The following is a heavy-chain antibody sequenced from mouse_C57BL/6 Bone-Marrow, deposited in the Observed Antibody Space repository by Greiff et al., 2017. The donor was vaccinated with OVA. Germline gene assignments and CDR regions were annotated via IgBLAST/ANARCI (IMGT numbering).Heavy chain of an antibody. V-gene: IGHV1-19*01. D-gene: IGHD2-3*01. Sequence: VQLKQSGPVLVKPGASVKMSCKASGYTFTDYYMNWVKQSHGKSLEWIGVINPYNGGTSYNQKFKGKATLTVDKSSSTAYMELNSLTSEDSAVYYCAREGDGYRYSFWYFDVWGTGTTVTVSS. J-gene: IGHJ1*03. CDR1: GYTFTDYY. CDR3: AREGDGYRYSFWYFDV. CDR2: INPYNGGT.